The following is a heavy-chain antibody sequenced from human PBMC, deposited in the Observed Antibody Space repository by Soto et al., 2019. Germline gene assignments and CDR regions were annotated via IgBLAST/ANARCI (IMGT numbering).Heavy chain of an antibody. J-gene: IGHJ6*02. CDR3: AKNGQPPHYYYGMDV. D-gene: IGHD2-8*01. CDR2: ISGYNGDT. Sequence: QGQLVQSGGEVKKPGASVKVSCKASGYTFTRYGISWVRQAPGQGIEWMGWISGYNGDTKYAQKFQGRVTMTVDTSTTTAYMELRSLTSDDRAVYYCAKNGQPPHYYYGMDVWGQGTTVTVSS. CDR1: GYTFTRYG. V-gene: IGHV1-18*01.